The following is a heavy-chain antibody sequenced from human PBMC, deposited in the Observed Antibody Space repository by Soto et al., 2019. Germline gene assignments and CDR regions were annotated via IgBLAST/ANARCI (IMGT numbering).Heavy chain of an antibody. V-gene: IGHV3-11*06. CDR1: GFIFSHYY. Sequence: QVQMVESGGGLVKPGGPLRLSCAASGFIFSHYYMGWIRQAPGKGLEWVSYINPTSGHINYADSVKGRFTISRDNARTSVYLKMNSLTAVDTAMYACARLPYGANNRHFDYWGQVTLVTVSS. CDR2: INPTSGHI. CDR3: ARLPYGANNRHFDY. J-gene: IGHJ4*02. D-gene: IGHD4-17*01.